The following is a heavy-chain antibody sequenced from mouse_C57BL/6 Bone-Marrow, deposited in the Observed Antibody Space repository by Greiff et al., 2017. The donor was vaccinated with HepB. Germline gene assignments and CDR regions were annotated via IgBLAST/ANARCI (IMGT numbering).Heavy chain of an antibody. V-gene: IGHV14-4*01. CDR1: GFNIKDDY. CDR2: IDPENGDT. Sequence: EVQLQQSGAELVRPGASVKLSCTASGFNIKDDYMHWVKQRPEQGLEWIGWIDPENGDTEYASKFQGKATITADTSSNTAYLQLSSLTSEDTAVYYCSTAGPVAYWGQGTLVTVSA. CDR3: STAGPVAY. J-gene: IGHJ3*01.